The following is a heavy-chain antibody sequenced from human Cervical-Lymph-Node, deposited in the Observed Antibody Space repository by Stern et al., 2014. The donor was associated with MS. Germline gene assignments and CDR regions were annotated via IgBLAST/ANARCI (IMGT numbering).Heavy chain of an antibody. V-gene: IGHV5-51*01. D-gene: IGHD6-13*01. Sequence: VQLVQYGAEVKKPGESLKISCKGSGYSFTSYWNGWVRQMTGKGLEWIGILSPGDSDTRYSPSFQGQVTISADKSISTAYLQWSSLKASDTAMYYCARQRYSSSWYGAFDIWGQGTMITVSA. CDR3: ARQRYSSSWYGAFDI. CDR1: GYSFTSYW. J-gene: IGHJ3*02. CDR2: LSPGDSDT.